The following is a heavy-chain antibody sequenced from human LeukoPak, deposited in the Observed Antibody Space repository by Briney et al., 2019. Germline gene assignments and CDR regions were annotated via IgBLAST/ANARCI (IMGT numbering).Heavy chain of an antibody. D-gene: IGHD2-15*01. CDR3: ARVRGVAATFGY. Sequence: ASVNVSCTASGYTFTSYAMHWVRQAPGQRLEWMGWINAGNGNTKYSQKFQGRVTITRDTSASTAYMELSSLRSEDTAVYYCARVRGVAATFGYWGQGTLVTVSS. CDR1: GYTFTSYA. CDR2: INAGNGNT. V-gene: IGHV1-3*01. J-gene: IGHJ4*02.